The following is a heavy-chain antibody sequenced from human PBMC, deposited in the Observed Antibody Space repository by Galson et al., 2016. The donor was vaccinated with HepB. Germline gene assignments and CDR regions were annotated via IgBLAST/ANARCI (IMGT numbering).Heavy chain of an antibody. CDR2: IYYSGST. CDR3: ASYYYYMDV. V-gene: IGHV4-59*01. J-gene: IGHJ6*03. Sequence: YYWSWIQQPPGKGLEWIAYIYYSGSTNYNPSLKSRVTISVDTSKNQFSLKLSSATAADTAVYYCASYYYYMDVWGKGTTVTVSS. CDR1: YY.